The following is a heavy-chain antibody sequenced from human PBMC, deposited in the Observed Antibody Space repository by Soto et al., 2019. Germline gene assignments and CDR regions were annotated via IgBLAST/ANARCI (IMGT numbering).Heavy chain of an antibody. CDR1: GFTFNSYW. CDR2: IKRDGSEK. Sequence: GGSLRLSCATSGFTFNSYWMNWVRQAPGKGLEWVANIKRDGSEKYYADSVKGRFTISRDNAENSLYLQMNSLRAEDTAVYYCVRDYTSGWFGYFQHWGQGSLVTVSS. J-gene: IGHJ1*01. CDR3: VRDYTSGWFGYFQH. D-gene: IGHD6-19*01. V-gene: IGHV3-7*01.